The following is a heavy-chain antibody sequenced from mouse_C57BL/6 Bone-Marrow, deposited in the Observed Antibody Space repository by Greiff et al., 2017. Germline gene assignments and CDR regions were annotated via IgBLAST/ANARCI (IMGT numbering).Heavy chain of an antibody. D-gene: IGHD2-2*01. CDR1: GYTFTSYW. CDR3: ARSRGLRRAWFAY. V-gene: IGHV1-69*01. Sequence: QVHVKQPGAELVMPGASVKLSCKASGYTFTSYWMHWVKQRPGQGLEWIGEIDPSDSYTNYNQKFKGKSTLTVDKSSSTAYMQLSSLTSEDSAVYYCARSRGLRRAWFAYWGQGTLVTVSA. CDR2: IDPSDSYT. J-gene: IGHJ3*01.